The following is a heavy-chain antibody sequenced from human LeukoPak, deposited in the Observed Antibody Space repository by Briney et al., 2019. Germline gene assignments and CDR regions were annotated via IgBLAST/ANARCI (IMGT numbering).Heavy chain of an antibody. J-gene: IGHJ4*02. V-gene: IGHV3-64*01. CDR2: ISSNGGST. CDR3: ARGAYCSGGSCYSDY. Sequence: PGGSLRLSCAASGFTFSSYGMHWVRQAPGKGLEYVSAISSNGGSTYYANSVKGRFTISRDNSKNTLYLQMGSLRAEDMAVYYCARGAYCSGGSCYSDYWGQGTLVTVSS. CDR1: GFTFSSYG. D-gene: IGHD2-15*01.